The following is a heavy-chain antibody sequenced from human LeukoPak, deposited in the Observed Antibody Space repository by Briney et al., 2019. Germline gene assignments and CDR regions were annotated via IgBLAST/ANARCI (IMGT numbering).Heavy chain of an antibody. CDR1: GFTFSSYA. Sequence: GGSLRLSCAASGFTFSSYAMHWVRQAPGKGLEWVAVISYDGSNKYYADSVKGRFTISRDNSKNTLYLQMNSLRAEDTAVYYCARDNYSSGIHGDAFDIWGQGTMVTVSS. D-gene: IGHD3-10*01. CDR2: ISYDGSNK. V-gene: IGHV3-30-3*01. CDR3: ARDNYSSGIHGDAFDI. J-gene: IGHJ3*02.